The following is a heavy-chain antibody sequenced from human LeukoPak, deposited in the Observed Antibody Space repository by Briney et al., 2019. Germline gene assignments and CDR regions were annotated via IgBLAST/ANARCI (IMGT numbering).Heavy chain of an antibody. D-gene: IGHD2-2*01. CDR2: ISADGDAT. CDR1: GFTFRSYG. Sequence: GGSLRLSCAASGFTFRSYGVSWARHAPGKGLEWVSVISADGDATYYADSVKGRFTISRDNSNNTLYLHMSSLTAEDTAVYYCWKVGSASGYARTDYWGQGILVTVSS. J-gene: IGHJ4*02. CDR3: WKVGSASGYARTDY. V-gene: IGHV3-23*01.